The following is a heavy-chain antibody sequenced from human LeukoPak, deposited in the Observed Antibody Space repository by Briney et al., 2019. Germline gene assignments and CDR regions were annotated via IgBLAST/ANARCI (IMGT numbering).Heavy chain of an antibody. CDR2: IKSKTYGGTT. Sequence: PGGSLRLSCAASSFTFSDVWMSWVRQAPGKGLEWIGRIKSKTYGGTTDYAAPVKGRFTISRDDSKNTLYLQMNSLKTEDTAVYYCTPGGGIAVAGSGFDYWGQGTLVTVSS. CDR3: TPGGGIAVAGSGFDY. V-gene: IGHV3-15*01. J-gene: IGHJ4*02. CDR1: SFTFSDVW. D-gene: IGHD6-19*01.